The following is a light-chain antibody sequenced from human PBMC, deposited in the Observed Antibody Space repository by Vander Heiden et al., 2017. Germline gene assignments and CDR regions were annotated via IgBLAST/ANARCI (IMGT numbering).Light chain of an antibody. CDR3: QQDNNWPPA. Sequence: EIVMTQSPATLSVSPGERATLSCRASQSVSSNLAWYQQKPGQAPRLLIYGASTRATGIPARFSGSGSGTEFTLTISSLKSEDFAVYYCQQDNNWPPAFGQGTRLEIK. CDR2: GAS. J-gene: IGKJ5*01. V-gene: IGKV3-15*01. CDR1: QSVSSN.